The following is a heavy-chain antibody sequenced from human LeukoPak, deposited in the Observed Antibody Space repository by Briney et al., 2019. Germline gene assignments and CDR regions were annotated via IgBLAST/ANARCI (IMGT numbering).Heavy chain of an antibody. D-gene: IGHD2-21*01. CDR2: TYYRSKWYN. Sequence: SQTLSLTCGISGDSVSSNTAAWNWIRQSASRGLEWLGRTYYRSKWYNNYAVSVKSRITINSDSSKNQVSLQLNSVSPEDTAMYYCARENSCGRFDYWGQGTLVTVSS. CDR1: GDSVSSNTAA. CDR3: ARENSCGRFDY. V-gene: IGHV6-1*01. J-gene: IGHJ4*02.